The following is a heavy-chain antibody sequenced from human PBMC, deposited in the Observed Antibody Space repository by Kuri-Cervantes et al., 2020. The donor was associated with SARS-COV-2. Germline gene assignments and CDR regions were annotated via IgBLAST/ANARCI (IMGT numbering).Heavy chain of an antibody. CDR3: AVQSVAAHYYYGMDV. D-gene: IGHD6-6*01. Sequence: GESLKISCAASGFTFSSYSMNLVRQAPGKGLEWVSSISSSSSYIYYAVSVKGRFTISRDNAKNSLYLQMKSLGAEDTAVYYGAVQSVAAHYYYGMDVWGQGTTVTVSS. CDR2: ISSSSSYI. CDR1: GFTFSSYS. J-gene: IGHJ6*02. V-gene: IGHV3-21*01.